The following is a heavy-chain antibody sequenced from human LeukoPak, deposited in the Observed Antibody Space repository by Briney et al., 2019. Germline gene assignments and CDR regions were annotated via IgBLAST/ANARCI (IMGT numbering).Heavy chain of an antibody. Sequence: SVKVSCKASGGTFSSYAISWVRQAPGQGLEWMGRIIPILGIANYAQKFQGRVTITADKSTSTAYMELSSLRSEDTAVYYCARDLNTVYSSSWYGPQYYYYGMDVWGQGTTVTVSS. CDR3: ARDLNTVYSSSWYGPQYYYYGMDV. D-gene: IGHD6-13*01. V-gene: IGHV1-69*04. J-gene: IGHJ6*02. CDR1: GGTFSSYA. CDR2: IIPILGIA.